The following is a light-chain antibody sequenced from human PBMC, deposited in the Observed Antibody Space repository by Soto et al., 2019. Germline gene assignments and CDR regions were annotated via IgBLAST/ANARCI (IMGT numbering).Light chain of an antibody. CDR2: NVN. V-gene: IGLV2-11*01. CDR3: CSYAGSYIYV. CDR1: SSDVGSYDY. J-gene: IGLJ1*01. Sequence: QSALIQPPSVSGSPGQSVTISCTGTSSDVGSYDYVSWYQQHPGTVPKPMIYNVNTRPSGVPDRFSGSKSGNTASLTISGLQAEDEADYYCCSYAGSYIYVFGTGTKLTVL.